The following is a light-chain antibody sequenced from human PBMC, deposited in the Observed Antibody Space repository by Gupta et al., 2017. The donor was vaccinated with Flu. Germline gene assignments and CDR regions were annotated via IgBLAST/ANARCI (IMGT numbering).Light chain of an antibody. Sequence: EIVMTQSPATLSVSPGERATLPCRASQSVSSNLAWYQQKPGQAPRLLIYGASTRATGIPARFSGSGSGTEFTLTISSLQSEDFAVYYCQQYNSWSRLTFGGGTKVEIK. CDR2: GAS. V-gene: IGKV3-15*01. J-gene: IGKJ4*01. CDR3: QQYNSWSRLT. CDR1: QSVSSN.